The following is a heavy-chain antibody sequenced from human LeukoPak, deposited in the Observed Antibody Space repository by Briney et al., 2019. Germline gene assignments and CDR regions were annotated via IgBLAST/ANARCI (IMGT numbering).Heavy chain of an antibody. CDR1: GFTFSSYA. V-gene: IGHV3-64*01. J-gene: IGHJ6*03. CDR2: ISSNGGST. Sequence: PGGSLRLSCAASGFTFSSYAMHWVRQAPGKGLEYVSAISSNGGSTYYANSVKGRFTISSDNSKNTLYLQMGSLRAEDMAVYYCARDGVEDIVVVPAAIRVDYYYYMDVWGKGTTVTVSS. CDR3: ARDGVEDIVVVPAAIRVDYYYYMDV. D-gene: IGHD2-2*02.